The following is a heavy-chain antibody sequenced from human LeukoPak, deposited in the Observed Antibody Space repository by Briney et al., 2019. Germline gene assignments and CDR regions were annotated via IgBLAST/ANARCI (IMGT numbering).Heavy chain of an antibody. CDR1: GFTFSSYS. Sequence: QAGGSLRLSCAASGFTFSSYSMTWVRQAPGKGLEWLSYISSSSSTIYYADSVKGRFTISRDNAKNSLYLQMNSLRAEDTAVYYCARDPSYSSSPLPPLGYYYYMDVWGKGTTVTVSS. J-gene: IGHJ6*03. V-gene: IGHV3-48*04. CDR3: ARDPSYSSSPLPPLGYYYYMDV. D-gene: IGHD6-13*01. CDR2: ISSSSSTI.